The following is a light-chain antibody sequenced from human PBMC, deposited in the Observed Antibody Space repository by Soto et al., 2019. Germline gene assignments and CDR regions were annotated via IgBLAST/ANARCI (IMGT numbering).Light chain of an antibody. Sequence: DIQMTQSPSFVSASIGDRVTITCRASQDISSGLAWYQQIPGKAPKLLIYAASSLQSGVPSRFSGSGSGTDFTLTISSLQPEDFATYYCQQAHSFPRTFGQGTKVEI. CDR2: AAS. J-gene: IGKJ1*01. V-gene: IGKV1-12*01. CDR1: QDISSG. CDR3: QQAHSFPRT.